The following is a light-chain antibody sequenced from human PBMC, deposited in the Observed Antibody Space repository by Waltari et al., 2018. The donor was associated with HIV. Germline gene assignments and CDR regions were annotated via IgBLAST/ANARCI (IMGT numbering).Light chain of an antibody. CDR2: KAS. CDR1: QNVNKW. CDR3: QHYDSYSCT. Sequence: DIQLTQSPSTLSASVGHRVTITCRASQNVNKWLAWYQQKPGKAPTLLIYKASSLKSGVPSRFSGSGSGTEFTLTISSLQPDDCATYYCQHYDSYSCTFGQGTKVEIK. J-gene: IGKJ2*02. V-gene: IGKV1-5*03.